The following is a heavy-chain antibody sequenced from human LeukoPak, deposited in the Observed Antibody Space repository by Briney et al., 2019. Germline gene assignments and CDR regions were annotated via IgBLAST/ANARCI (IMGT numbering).Heavy chain of an antibody. Sequence: GGSLRLSCAASGFTFSRYWMHWVRQAPGKGLVWVSRINSDGSSTSYADSVKGRFTISRDNARNTLYLQMNSLTAEDTAVYYCARDLHFRVYDSSIYYPYWGQGTLVTVSS. V-gene: IGHV3-74*01. CDR1: GFTFSRYW. J-gene: IGHJ4*02. CDR3: ARDLHFRVYDSSIYYPY. D-gene: IGHD3-22*01. CDR2: INSDGSST.